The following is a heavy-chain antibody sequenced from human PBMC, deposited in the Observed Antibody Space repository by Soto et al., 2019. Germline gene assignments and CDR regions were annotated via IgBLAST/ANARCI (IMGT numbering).Heavy chain of an antibody. CDR1: GFTFNRYG. D-gene: IGHD1-1*01. Sequence: PGGSLRLSCVASGFTFNRYGMHWVRQAPGKGLEWVAEISFDGTAKYYAESVKGRFTVSRDNGNNTLRLEMNSLGAKDTAVYFCATGRSTRFDPWGQGTLVTVSS. CDR2: ISFDGTAK. J-gene: IGHJ5*02. CDR3: ATGRSTRFDP. V-gene: IGHV3-30*03.